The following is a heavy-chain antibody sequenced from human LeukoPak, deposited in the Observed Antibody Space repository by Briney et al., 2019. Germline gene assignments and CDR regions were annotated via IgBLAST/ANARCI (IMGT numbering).Heavy chain of an antibody. CDR2: ISAYNGKT. D-gene: IGHD5-12*01. J-gene: IGHJ4*02. CDR1: GYTFTSYG. CDR3: ARDDALVATGSFDY. Sequence: ASVTVSCKASGYTFTSYGINWVRQAPGQGIEWMGWISAYNGKTNYAQKLQGRVTMTTDTSTSTAYMELRSLRSDDTAVYYCARDDALVATGSFDYWGQGTLVTVSS. V-gene: IGHV1-18*01.